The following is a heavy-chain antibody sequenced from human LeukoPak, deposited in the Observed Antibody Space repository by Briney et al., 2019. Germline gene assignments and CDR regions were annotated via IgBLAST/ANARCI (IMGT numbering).Heavy chain of an antibody. CDR1: GYTFTGYY. Sequence: GASVKVSCKASGYTFTGYYMHWVRQAPGQGLEWMGWINPNSGGTNYAQKFQGWVTMTRDTSISTAYMELSRLRPDDTAVYYCARPDYGDYGGFDYWGQGTLVTVSS. CDR2: INPNSGGT. D-gene: IGHD4-17*01. V-gene: IGHV1-2*04. CDR3: ARPDYGDYGGFDY. J-gene: IGHJ4*02.